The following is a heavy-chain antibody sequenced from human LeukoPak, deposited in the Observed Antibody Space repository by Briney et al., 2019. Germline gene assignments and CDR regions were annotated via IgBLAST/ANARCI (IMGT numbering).Heavy chain of an antibody. D-gene: IGHD3-10*01. J-gene: IGHJ4*02. CDR3: ARDALWFGELLNDY. V-gene: IGHV1-18*01. CDR2: ISAYNGNT. Sequence: ASVKVSCKASGYTFTSYGISWVRQAAGQGLEWIGWISAYNGNTNYAQKLQGRVTMTTDTSTSTAYMELRSLRSDDTAVYYCARDALWFGELLNDYWGQGTLVTVSS. CDR1: GYTFTSYG.